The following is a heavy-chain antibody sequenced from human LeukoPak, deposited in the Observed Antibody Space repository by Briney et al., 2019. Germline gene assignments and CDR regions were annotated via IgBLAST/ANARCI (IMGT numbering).Heavy chain of an antibody. CDR3: AGAFGPYYFDY. Sequence: SETLSLTCTVSGGSISSYYWSWIRQPPGKGLEWIGYIYYSGSTNYNPSLKSRVTISVDTSKNQFSLKLSSVTAADTAVYYCAGAFGPYYFDYWGQGTLVTVSS. V-gene: IGHV4-59*08. CDR1: GGSISSYY. D-gene: IGHD3-10*01. CDR2: IYYSGST. J-gene: IGHJ4*02.